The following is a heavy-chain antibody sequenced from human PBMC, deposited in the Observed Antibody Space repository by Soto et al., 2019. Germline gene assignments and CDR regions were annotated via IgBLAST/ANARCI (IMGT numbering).Heavy chain of an antibody. V-gene: IGHV4-34*01. CDR2: INHSGST. CDR1: GGSFSGYY. D-gene: IGHD6-13*01. J-gene: IGHJ4*02. Sequence: SETLSLTCAVYGGSFSGYYWSWIRQPPGKGLEWIGEINHSGSTNYNPSLNSRVTISVDTSKNQFSLKLSSVTAADTAVYYCARITRIAAATFDYWGQGTLVTVSS. CDR3: ARITRIAAATFDY.